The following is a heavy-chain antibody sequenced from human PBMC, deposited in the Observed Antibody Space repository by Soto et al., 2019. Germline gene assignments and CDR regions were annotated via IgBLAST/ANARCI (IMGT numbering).Heavy chain of an antibody. D-gene: IGHD5-18*01. CDR3: SHGYGQYFNT. CDR2: IKSKADGGTT. J-gene: IGHJ5*02. CDR1: GFTLTNVW. V-gene: IGHV3-15*07. Sequence: EVQLVESGGGLVKPGGSLRLSCAVSGFTLTNVWMNWVRHAPGKGLEWVGRIKSKADGGTTDYAAPVKGRFIISRDDSKNTMYLQMNSLKIEDTAVYYCSHGYGQYFNTWGQGTLVTVSS.